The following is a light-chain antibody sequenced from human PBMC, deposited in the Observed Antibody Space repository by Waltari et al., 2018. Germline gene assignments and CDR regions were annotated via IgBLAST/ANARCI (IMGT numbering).Light chain of an antibody. CDR1: RNDVGAYNY. V-gene: IGLV2-11*01. CDR2: DVS. CDR3: CSYTGTYTHWV. J-gene: IGLJ3*02. Sequence: QSALTQPRSLSGSPGQSVTISCTGTRNDVGAYNYVYWHQQHPGKAPKLMIYDVSKRPSVVPDRFSASKSGNTASLTISGLQAEDEADYYCCSYTGTYTHWVFGGGTKLTVL.